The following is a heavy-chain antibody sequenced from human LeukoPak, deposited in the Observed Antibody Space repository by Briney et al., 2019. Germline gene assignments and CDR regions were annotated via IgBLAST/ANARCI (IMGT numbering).Heavy chain of an antibody. J-gene: IGHJ4*02. V-gene: IGHV4-59*01. CDR1: GGSISSYY. CDR3: ARDDSNRFDY. Sequence: PSETLSLTCTVSGGSISSYYWSWIRQPPGKGLEWIGYIYYSGSTNYNPSLKSRVTISVDTSKNQFSLKLSSVTAADTAVYYCARDDSNRFDYRGQGTLVTVSS. D-gene: IGHD3-22*01. CDR2: IYYSGST.